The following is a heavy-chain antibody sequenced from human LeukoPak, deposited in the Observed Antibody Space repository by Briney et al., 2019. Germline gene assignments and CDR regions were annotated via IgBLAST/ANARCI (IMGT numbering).Heavy chain of an antibody. V-gene: IGHV4-34*01. CDR2: INHSGST. J-gene: IGHJ4*02. CDR1: GGSFSGYY. Sequence: PSETLSLTCAVYGGSFSGYYWSWIRQPPGKGLEWIGEINHSGSTNYNPSLKSRVTISVDTSKNQFPLKLSSVTAADTAVYYCARAHSMIVVVTKYYFDYWGQGTLVTVSS. CDR3: ARAHSMIVVVTKYYFDY. D-gene: IGHD3-22*01.